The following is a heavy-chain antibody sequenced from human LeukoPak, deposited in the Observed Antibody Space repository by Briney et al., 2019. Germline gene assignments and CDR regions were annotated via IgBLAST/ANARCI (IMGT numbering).Heavy chain of an antibody. D-gene: IGHD4-17*01. CDR3: ATRTVTEDFDY. CDR1: GVSISTYY. CDR2: IYHSGST. V-gene: IGHV4-30-2*01. Sequence: PSETLSLTCTVSGVSISTYYGNWIRQPPGKGLEWIGYIYHSGSTYYNPSLKSRVTISVDRSKNQFSLKLSSVTAADTAVYYCATRTVTEDFDYWGQGTLVTVSS. J-gene: IGHJ4*02.